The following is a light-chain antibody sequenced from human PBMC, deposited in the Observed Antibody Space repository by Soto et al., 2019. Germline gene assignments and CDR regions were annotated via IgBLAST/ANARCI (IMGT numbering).Light chain of an antibody. CDR3: QQAYSLPVT. Sequence: DIQLTQSPSSVSASVGDRVTLTCRASQGISNWLAWYQQKPGKAPKLLISAASTLQGGVPSRFSGAFSGTDFTLTITILQAEDFATYFCQQAYSLPVTFGQGNKLEIK. CDR2: AAS. V-gene: IGKV1-12*01. J-gene: IGKJ2*01. CDR1: QGISNW.